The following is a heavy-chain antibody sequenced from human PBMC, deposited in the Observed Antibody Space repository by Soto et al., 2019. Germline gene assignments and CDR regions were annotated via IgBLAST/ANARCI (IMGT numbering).Heavy chain of an antibody. J-gene: IGHJ4*02. V-gene: IGHV4-59*01. CDR2: IYYSGST. D-gene: IGHD6-13*01. Sequence: SETLSLTCTVSGGSISSYYWSWIQQPPGKGLEWIGYIYYSGSTNYNPSLKSRVTISVDTSKNQFSLKLSSVTAADTAVYYCAREQAAAGPFDYWGQGTLVTVSS. CDR3: AREQAAAGPFDY. CDR1: GGSISSYY.